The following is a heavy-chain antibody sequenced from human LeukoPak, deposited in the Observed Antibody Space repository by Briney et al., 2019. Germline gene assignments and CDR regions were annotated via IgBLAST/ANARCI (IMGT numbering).Heavy chain of an antibody. CDR3: ARVDGWGQADY. V-gene: IGHV4-59*01. D-gene: IGHD5-24*01. CDR2: IYYSGST. J-gene: IGHJ4*02. Sequence: SETLSLTCTVSGGSISSYYWSWIRQPPGKGLEWIGYIYYSGSTNYNPSLKSRVTISVDTSKNQFSLKLSSVTAADTAVYYCARVDGWGQADYWGQGTLVTVSS. CDR1: GGSISSYY.